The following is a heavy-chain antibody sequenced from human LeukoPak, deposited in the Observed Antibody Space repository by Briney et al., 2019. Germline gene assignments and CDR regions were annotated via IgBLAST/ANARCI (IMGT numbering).Heavy chain of an antibody. CDR1: GFTFSSYE. D-gene: IGHD3-10*01. J-gene: IGHJ4*02. CDR3: ARADYYGSGSYYYNFDY. V-gene: IGHV3-48*01. CDR2: ISSSSSTI. Sequence: GGSLRLSCAASGFTFSSYEMNWVRQAPGKGLEWVSYISSSSSTIYYADSVKGRFTISRDNAKNSLYLQMNSLRAEDTAVYYCARADYYGSGSYYYNFDYWGQGTLVTVSS.